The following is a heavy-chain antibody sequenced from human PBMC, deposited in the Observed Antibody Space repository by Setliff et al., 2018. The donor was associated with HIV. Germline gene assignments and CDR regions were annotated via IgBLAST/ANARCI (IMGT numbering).Heavy chain of an antibody. CDR2: IYTSGRT. CDR1: GDSISSGSYY. Sequence: SETLSLTCTVSGDSISSGSYYWNWIRQPVGKGLEWIGHIYTSGRTNYNPSLKSRVTISVDTSKNHVSLRLSSVTAADTGVYYCARHRDPPGTSWIYYYYYMDHWGEGTPVTVSS. V-gene: IGHV4-61*09. D-gene: IGHD6-13*01. CDR3: ARHRDPPGTSWIYYYYYMDH. J-gene: IGHJ6*03.